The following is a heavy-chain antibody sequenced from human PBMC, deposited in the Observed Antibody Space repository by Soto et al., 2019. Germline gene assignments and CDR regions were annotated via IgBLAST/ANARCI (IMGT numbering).Heavy chain of an antibody. J-gene: IGHJ2*01. V-gene: IGHV4-59*12. Sequence: QLQLQESGPGLVKPSETLSLTCTVSDGSISSYYWSWIRQPPGKGLEWIGYVYSNGDTSFNPSLRRRVAISVATSRNRFSLRLNSVTAAATAVYYCARRITGDPHFDLWGRGTLVTVSS. CDR3: ARRITGDPHFDL. D-gene: IGHD1-20*01. CDR2: VYSNGDT. CDR1: DGSISSYY.